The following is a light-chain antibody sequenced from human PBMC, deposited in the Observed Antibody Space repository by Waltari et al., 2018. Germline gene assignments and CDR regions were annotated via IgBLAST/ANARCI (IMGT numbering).Light chain of an antibody. J-gene: IGLJ2*01. Sequence: SYVVTQSPSVSVAPGETARITWGGDNIGGKSVHWYQQRPGQAPVLGISYDSDRPSGIPERFSGSNSGNTATLTISWVEAEDEADYYCLVWHSTIDHQGVFGGGTKLTVL. V-gene: IGLV3-21*04. CDR1: NIGGKS. CDR3: LVWHSTIDHQGV. CDR2: YDS.